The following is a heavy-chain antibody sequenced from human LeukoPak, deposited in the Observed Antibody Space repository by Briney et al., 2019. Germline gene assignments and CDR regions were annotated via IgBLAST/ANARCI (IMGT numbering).Heavy chain of an antibody. Sequence: SETLSLTCAVSGGSISSGGYSWSWIRQPPGKGLEWIGYIYHSGSTYYNPSLKSRVTISVDRSKNQFSPKLSSVTAADTAVYYCARGSSGSGYLFDYWGQGTLVTVSS. CDR1: GGSISSGGYS. CDR3: ARGSSGSGYLFDY. D-gene: IGHD5-12*01. J-gene: IGHJ4*02. CDR2: IYHSGST. V-gene: IGHV4-30-2*01.